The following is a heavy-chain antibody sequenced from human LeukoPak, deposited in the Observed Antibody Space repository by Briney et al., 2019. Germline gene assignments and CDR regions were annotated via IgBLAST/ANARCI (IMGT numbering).Heavy chain of an antibody. CDR3: AKSRQPTAVAGYDAFDI. D-gene: IGHD6-19*01. V-gene: IGHV3-64*01. CDR2: ISSNGDST. J-gene: IGHJ3*02. Sequence: PGGSLRLSCAASGFSFSSYAMHWVRQAPGKGLEYVSAISSNGDSTYYENSVRGRFTISRDNSKNTLYLQMGSLRAEDMAVYYCAKSRQPTAVAGYDAFDIWGQGTMVTVSS. CDR1: GFSFSSYA.